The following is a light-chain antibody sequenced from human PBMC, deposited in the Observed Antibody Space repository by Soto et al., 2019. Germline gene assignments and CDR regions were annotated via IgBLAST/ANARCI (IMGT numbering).Light chain of an antibody. J-gene: IGKJ4*01. V-gene: IGKV1-33*01. CDR1: HDIRNS. CDR2: DAS. Sequence: IQMTQSPSSLSASTGDRVTITCHASHDIRNSLNWYQQTPGKPPKLLISDASNLEAGVPSRFSGSGFGTDFSFTIISLQPEDIATYLCQQSSSTPQTFGGGTKVDI. CDR3: QQSSSTPQT.